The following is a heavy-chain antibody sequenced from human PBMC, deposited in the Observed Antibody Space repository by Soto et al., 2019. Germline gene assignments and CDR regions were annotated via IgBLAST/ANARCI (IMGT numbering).Heavy chain of an antibody. V-gene: IGHV4-59*08. D-gene: IGHD3-9*01. J-gene: IGHJ6*02. CDR1: GGSISNYY. CDR3: AGNCDVFTGRGDLDV. CDR2: IQYDGST. Sequence: QVQLQESGPGLVKPSETLSLTCTVSGGSISNYYWNWIRQPPGKGLESIGNIQYDGSTKYNPSLKSRGTVSVDTSKKQFSLKLSSVTAADTAVYYCAGNCDVFTGRGDLDVWGQGTTVTVSS.